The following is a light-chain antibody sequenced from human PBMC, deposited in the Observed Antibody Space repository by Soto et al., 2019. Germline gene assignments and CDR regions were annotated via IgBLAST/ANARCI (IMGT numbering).Light chain of an antibody. V-gene: IGLV1-40*01. CDR1: SSNIGAGYD. CDR2: GNS. J-gene: IGLJ2*01. CDR3: QSYDSNLLV. Sequence: QAVVTQPPSVSGAPGQRVTISCTGSSSNIGAGYDVHWYQQLPGTAPKLLIFGNSNRPSGVPDRFSGSKSRTSASLAITGLQAEDEADYYCQSYDSNLLVFGGGTKLTV.